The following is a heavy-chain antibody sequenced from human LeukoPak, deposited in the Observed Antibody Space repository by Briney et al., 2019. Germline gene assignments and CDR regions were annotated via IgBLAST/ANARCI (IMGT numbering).Heavy chain of an antibody. Sequence: ASVKVSCKASGYTFTGYYMHWVRQAPGQGLEWMGWINPNSGGTNYAQKFQGRVTMTRDTSISTAYMELSRLTSDDTAVYYRAREMVGATRYADYWGQGTLVTVSS. CDR1: GYTFTGYY. J-gene: IGHJ4*02. V-gene: IGHV1-2*02. CDR3: AREMVGATRYADY. D-gene: IGHD1-26*01. CDR2: INPNSGGT.